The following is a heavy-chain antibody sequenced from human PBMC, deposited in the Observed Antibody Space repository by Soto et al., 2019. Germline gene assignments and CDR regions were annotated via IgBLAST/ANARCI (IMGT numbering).Heavy chain of an antibody. Sequence: SETRSLTCTVSGGSVSSGDYYWSWILQPPGKGLEWIGYIYYSVSTNYNPSLKSRVSISLDTSKNHFSLRLTSVTAADTAVYYCARILVDHYFALELGGLGPTVTVS. CDR2: IYYSVST. CDR1: GGSVSSGDYY. D-gene: IGHD1-26*01. CDR3: ARILVDHYFALEL. V-gene: IGHV4-61*08. J-gene: IGHJ3*01.